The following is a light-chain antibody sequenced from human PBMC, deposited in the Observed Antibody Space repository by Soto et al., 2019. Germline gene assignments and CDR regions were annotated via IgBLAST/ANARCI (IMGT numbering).Light chain of an antibody. CDR1: QSVSSN. Sequence: EIVMTQSAATLSASPVERATLSCRASQSVSSNLAWYQQKPGQAPRLLIYGASTRATGIADRFSGSGSGTDFTLTISRLEPEDFAVYYCQQYGSSGVTFGPGTKVDIK. J-gene: IGKJ3*01. CDR3: QQYGSSGVT. CDR2: GAS. V-gene: IGKV3-20*01.